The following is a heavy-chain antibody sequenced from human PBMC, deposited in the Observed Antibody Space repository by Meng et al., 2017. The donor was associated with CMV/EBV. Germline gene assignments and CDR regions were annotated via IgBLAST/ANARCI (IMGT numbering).Heavy chain of an antibody. CDR1: GYTFTSYY. CDR3: ARGSSSGRNWFDP. Sequence: KASGYTFTSYYMHWVRQAPGEGLEWMGIINPSGGSTSYAQKFQGRVTMTRDTSTSTVYMELSSLRSEDTAVYYCARGSSSGRNWFDPWGQGTLVTVSS. D-gene: IGHD6-6*01. CDR2: INPSGGST. V-gene: IGHV1-46*01. J-gene: IGHJ5*02.